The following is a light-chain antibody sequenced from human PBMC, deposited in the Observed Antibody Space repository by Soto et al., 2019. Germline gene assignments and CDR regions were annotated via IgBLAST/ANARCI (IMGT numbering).Light chain of an antibody. J-gene: IGKJ2*01. CDR1: KSVSSN. Sequence: EIVMTQSPATQSVSPGERATLSCRASKSVSSNLAWYQQKPGQAPRLLIYGASTRATGIPARFSGSGSGTEFTLTISSLQSEDFAVYYCQQYNNWPPMYTFGQGTKLEIK. V-gene: IGKV3-15*01. CDR3: QQYNNWPPMYT. CDR2: GAS.